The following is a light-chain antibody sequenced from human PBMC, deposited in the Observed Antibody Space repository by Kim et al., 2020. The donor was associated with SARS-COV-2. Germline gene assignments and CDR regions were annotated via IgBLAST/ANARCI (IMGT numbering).Light chain of an antibody. CDR2: DKN. CDR1: SLRSYY. V-gene: IGLV3-19*01. Sequence: ALGQTGRITCQGDSLRSYYTSWYQQKPGQAPVLVLYDKNNRPSGIPDRFSGSNSGNTASLTITGAQAEDEADYYCNSRDSSGNHYVFGTGTKVTVL. CDR3: NSRDSSGNHYV. J-gene: IGLJ1*01.